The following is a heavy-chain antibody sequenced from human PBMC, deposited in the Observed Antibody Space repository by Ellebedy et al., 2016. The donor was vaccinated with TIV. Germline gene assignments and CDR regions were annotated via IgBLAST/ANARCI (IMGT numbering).Heavy chain of an antibody. CDR2: IDTNTGTP. V-gene: IGHV7-4-1*01. CDR3: ATRNWEILPGELDY. J-gene: IGHJ4*02. Sequence: AASVKVSCKASGYTFTNYAMNWVRQAPGQGLQWMGWIDTNTGTPTYARGFSGRFVFSLDTSVNTAYLQIRSLKAEDTAVYYCATRNWEILPGELDYWGQGTLVTVSS. D-gene: IGHD3-16*01. CDR1: GYTFTNYA.